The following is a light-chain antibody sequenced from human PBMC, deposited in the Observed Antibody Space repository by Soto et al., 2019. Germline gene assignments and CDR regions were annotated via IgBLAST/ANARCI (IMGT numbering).Light chain of an antibody. CDR1: QSFSSSY. CDR3: QQYGSSPGT. J-gene: IGKJ1*01. V-gene: IGKV3-20*01. Sequence: EIVLTQSPGTLSLSPGERATLSCRASQSFSSSYLAWYQQKPGQAPRLLMFGASIRDTGIPDRFSGSGSGTDFTLTISRLEPEDFAVYYCQQYGSSPGTFGQGTKVDIK. CDR2: GAS.